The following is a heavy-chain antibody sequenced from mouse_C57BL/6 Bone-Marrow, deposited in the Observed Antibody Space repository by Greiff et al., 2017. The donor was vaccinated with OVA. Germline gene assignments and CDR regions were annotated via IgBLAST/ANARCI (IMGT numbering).Heavy chain of an antibody. D-gene: IGHD2-4*01. J-gene: IGHJ2*01. CDR1: GYSITSGYY. Sequence: EVKLMESGPGLVKPSQSLSLTYSVTGYSITSGYYWNWIRQFPGNKLEWMGYISYDGSNNYNPSLKNRISITRDTSKNQFFLKLNSVTTEDTATYYCASYDYDGDYWGQGTTLTVSS. CDR3: ASYDYDGDY. V-gene: IGHV3-6*01. CDR2: ISYDGSN.